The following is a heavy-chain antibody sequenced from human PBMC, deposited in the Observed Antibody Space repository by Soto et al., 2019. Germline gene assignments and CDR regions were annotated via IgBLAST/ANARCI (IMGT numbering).Heavy chain of an antibody. CDR3: ARHYICRGGDCYYYGMDV. D-gene: IGHD3-16*01. V-gene: IGHV5-10-1*01. Sequence: GESLKISCKGSGYSFTKYWISWVRQMPGKGLEWMGRIDPSDSYINYSPSFQGHVTISADKSINTAYLQWSSLRASDTAIYYCARHYICRGGDCYYYGMDVWGQGTTVTVSS. CDR2: IDPSDSYI. CDR1: GYSFTKYW. J-gene: IGHJ6*02.